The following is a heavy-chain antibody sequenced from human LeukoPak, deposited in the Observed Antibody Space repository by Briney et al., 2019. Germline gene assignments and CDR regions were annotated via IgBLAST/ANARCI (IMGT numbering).Heavy chain of an antibody. D-gene: IGHD3-3*01. J-gene: IGHJ4*02. Sequence: AGGSRRLSCAASGFTFSSYGMHGVRQAPGKGLEGVAVISYEGSNKYYADSVKGRFTISRDNSKNTLYLQMNSLRAEDTAVYYCAKGQGDFWSGYWVYFDYWGQGTLVTVSS. CDR3: AKGQGDFWSGYWVYFDY. V-gene: IGHV3-30*18. CDR1: GFTFSSYG. CDR2: ISYEGSNK.